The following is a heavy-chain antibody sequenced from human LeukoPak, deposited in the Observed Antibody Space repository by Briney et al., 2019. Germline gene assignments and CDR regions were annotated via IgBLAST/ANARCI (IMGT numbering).Heavy chain of an antibody. CDR2: ISSNGGST. V-gene: IGHV3-64*01. CDR1: GFTFSTYA. D-gene: IGHD3-16*01. J-gene: IGHJ6*02. CDR3: ARVGGGV. Sequence: PGGSLRLSCAASGFTFSTYAMHWVRQAPGKGLEYVSAISSNGGSTYYANSVKGRFTISRDNSKNTLYLQMGSLRAEDMAVYYCARVGGGVWGQGTTVTVSS.